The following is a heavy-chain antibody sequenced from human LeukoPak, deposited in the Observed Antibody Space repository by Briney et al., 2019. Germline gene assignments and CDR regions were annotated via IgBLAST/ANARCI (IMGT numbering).Heavy chain of an antibody. CDR1: GGSVSSGSYY. D-gene: IGHD6-13*01. J-gene: IGHJ4*02. Sequence: SETLSLTCTVSGGSVSSGSYYWSWIRQPPGKGLEWIGYIYYSGSTNYNPSLKSRVTISVDTSKNQFSLKLSSVTAADTAVYYCARDRSSWYDPLFDYWGQGTLVTVSS. CDR2: IYYSGST. V-gene: IGHV4-61*01. CDR3: ARDRSSWYDPLFDY.